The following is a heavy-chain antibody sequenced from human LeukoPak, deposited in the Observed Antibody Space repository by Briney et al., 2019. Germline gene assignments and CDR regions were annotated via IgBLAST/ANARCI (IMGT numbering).Heavy chain of an antibody. D-gene: IGHD6-19*01. CDR3: ARGPYSSGWYSI. CDR1: GYTFTSYY. CDR2: INPSGGST. Sequence: ASVKVSCKASGYTFTSYYMHWVRQAPGQGLEWMGIINPSGGSTSYAQKFQGRVTMTRDTSISTAYMELSRLRSDDTAVYYCARGPYSSGWYSIWGQGTMVTVSS. J-gene: IGHJ3*02. V-gene: IGHV1-46*01.